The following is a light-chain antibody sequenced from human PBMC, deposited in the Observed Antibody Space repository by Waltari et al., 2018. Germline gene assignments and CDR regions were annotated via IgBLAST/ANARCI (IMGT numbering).Light chain of an antibody. Sequence: QDVVTQEPSLTVSPGGTVTLTCGSSTGAVTSGHYPYWFQQKPGQAPLLVIYDKNARPSGIPDRFSGSSSGNTASLTITGAQAEDEADYYCQSRDTTATHVLFGGGTKLTVL. V-gene: IGLV7-46*01. J-gene: IGLJ2*01. CDR3: QSRDTTATHVL. CDR1: TGAVTSGHY. CDR2: DKN.